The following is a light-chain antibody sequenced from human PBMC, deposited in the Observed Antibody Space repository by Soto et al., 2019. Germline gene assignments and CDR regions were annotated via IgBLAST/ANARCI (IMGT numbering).Light chain of an antibody. Sequence: EIVLTQSPGTLSLSPGERATLSCRASHSVSISYLAWYQQKPGQAPRLLIYGASSRATGIPDRFSGSGSGTDFTLTISRLEPEDFAVYYCQQYGSSPWTFGQGTKVEIK. CDR2: GAS. CDR3: QQYGSSPWT. V-gene: IGKV3-20*01. CDR1: HSVSISY. J-gene: IGKJ1*01.